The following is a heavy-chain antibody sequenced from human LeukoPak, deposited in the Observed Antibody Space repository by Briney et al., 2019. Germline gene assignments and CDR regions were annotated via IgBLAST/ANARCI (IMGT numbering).Heavy chain of an antibody. Sequence: GGSLRLSCVVSGFTVSNNYMKWVRQAPGKGLEWVSTIYGGGSTYYADSVRGRFTISRHNSKNTLYLQMDSLRAEDTAVYYCAKDPRKYSGSYYYWGQGTLVTVSS. D-gene: IGHD1-26*01. V-gene: IGHV3-53*04. CDR2: IYGGGST. CDR3: AKDPRKYSGSYYY. CDR1: GFTVSNNY. J-gene: IGHJ4*02.